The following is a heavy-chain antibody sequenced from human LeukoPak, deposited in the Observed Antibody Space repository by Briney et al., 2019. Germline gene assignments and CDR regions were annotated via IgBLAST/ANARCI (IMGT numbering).Heavy chain of an antibody. CDR3: ARAFSDYYYYYMDV. J-gene: IGHJ6*03. V-gene: IGHV3-23*01. Sequence: GGSLRLSCAASGFTFSSYAMSWVRQAPGKGLEWVSAISGSGGSTYYADSVKGRFTISRDNSKNTLYLQTNSLRAEDTAVYYCARAFSDYYYYYMDVWGKGTTVTVSS. CDR2: ISGSGGST. CDR1: GFTFSSYA.